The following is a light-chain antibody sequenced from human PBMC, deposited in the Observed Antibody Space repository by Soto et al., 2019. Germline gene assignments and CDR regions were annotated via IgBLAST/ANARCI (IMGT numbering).Light chain of an antibody. Sequence: IVLTQSPGTLSLSQGERATLSCRASQSVSNNYLAWYQQKPGQAPRLLIYGVSNRATGIPDRFSGSGSGTDFTLTISRLEPENFAVYYCQQYGSAGTFGQGTKV. CDR2: GVS. CDR3: QQYGSAGT. CDR1: QSVSNNY. J-gene: IGKJ1*01. V-gene: IGKV3-20*01.